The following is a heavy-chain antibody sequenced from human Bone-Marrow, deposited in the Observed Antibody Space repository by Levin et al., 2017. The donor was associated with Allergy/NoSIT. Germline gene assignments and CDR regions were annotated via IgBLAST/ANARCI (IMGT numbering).Heavy chain of an antibody. CDR3: ARDLVGVDAFDF. J-gene: IGHJ3*01. Sequence: GESLKISCKASGYTFTDYYIHWIRQAPGQGLEWMGRINPDGGGTKFSQQFEGRVTLTRDTSTRTVNMELSRLRSDDTAVYFCARDLVGVDAFDFWGQGTMVIVSS. CDR2: INPDGGGT. D-gene: IGHD1-26*01. CDR1: GYTFTDYY. V-gene: IGHV1-2*02.